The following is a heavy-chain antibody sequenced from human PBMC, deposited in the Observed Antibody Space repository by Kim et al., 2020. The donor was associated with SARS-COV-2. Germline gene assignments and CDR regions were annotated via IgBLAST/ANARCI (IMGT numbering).Heavy chain of an antibody. D-gene: IGHD4-17*01. V-gene: IGHV4-39*06. Sequence: YNPSLKRRVTRAVDTSKNQLALKLSSVTAADTAVYYCARVPDYGDYASDYWGQGTLVTVSS. J-gene: IGHJ4*02. CDR3: ARVPDYGDYASDY.